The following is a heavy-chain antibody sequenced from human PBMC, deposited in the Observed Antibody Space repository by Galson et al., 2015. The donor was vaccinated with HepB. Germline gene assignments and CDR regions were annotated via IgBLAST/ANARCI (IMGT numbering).Heavy chain of an antibody. CDR1: GYTFINYG. Sequence: SVKVSCKAPGYTFINYGIAWVRQAPGQGLEWLGWLSTYNGNTDFAQNFQGRVSMTTDTSTNNAYMELKSLKLDDTAVYYCASGTSSGWENHFDPWGQGTLVTVSS. CDR3: ASGTSSGWENHFDP. J-gene: IGHJ5*02. V-gene: IGHV1-18*04. D-gene: IGHD6-19*01. CDR2: LSTYNGNT.